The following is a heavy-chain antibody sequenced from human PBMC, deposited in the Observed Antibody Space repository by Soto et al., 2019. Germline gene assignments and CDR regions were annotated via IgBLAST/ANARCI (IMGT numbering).Heavy chain of an antibody. CDR3: VRQGIGNLHGLVDV. Sequence: QVQLQESGPGLVKPSETLSLTCTVSGGSIDGRNCAWIRQPPGKGLEWLGYVYYDGGSSYNPSVKIRLTLSTATSKSQFSLQLRSVTAADTAVYYCVRQGIGNLHGLVDVWGRGTTVTVSS. CDR2: VYYDGGS. CDR1: GGSIDGRN. J-gene: IGHJ6*02. V-gene: IGHV4-59*08. D-gene: IGHD3-10*01.